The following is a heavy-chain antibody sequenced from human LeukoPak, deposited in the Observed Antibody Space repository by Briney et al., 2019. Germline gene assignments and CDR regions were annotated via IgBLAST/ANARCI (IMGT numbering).Heavy chain of an antibody. CDR3: ARVKEVGATTVLGY. V-gene: IGHV4-59*01. CDR1: GGSISSYY. J-gene: IGHJ4*02. D-gene: IGHD1-26*01. Sequence: SETLSLTCTVSGGSISSYYWSWIRQPPGKGLEWIGYIYYSGSTNYNPSLKSRVTISVDTSKNQFSLKLSSVTAADTAVYYCARVKEVGATTVLGYWGQGTLVTVSS. CDR2: IYYSGST.